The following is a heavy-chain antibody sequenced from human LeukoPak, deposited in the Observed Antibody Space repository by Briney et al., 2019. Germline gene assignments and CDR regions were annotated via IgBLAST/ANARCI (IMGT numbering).Heavy chain of an antibody. CDR3: AKTRPLDSSSWSHGDY. Sequence: GGSLRLSCAASGLTFSSYAMSWVRQAPGKGLEWVSAISGSGDSTYYGDSVKGRFTISRDNSKNTLYLQMNSLRAEDTAVYYCAKTRPLDSSSWSHGDYWGQGTLVTVSS. D-gene: IGHD6-13*01. CDR2: ISGSGDST. J-gene: IGHJ4*02. V-gene: IGHV3-23*01. CDR1: GLTFSSYA.